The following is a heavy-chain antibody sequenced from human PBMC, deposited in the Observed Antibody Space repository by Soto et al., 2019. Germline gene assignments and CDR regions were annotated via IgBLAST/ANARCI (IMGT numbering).Heavy chain of an antibody. D-gene: IGHD6-13*01. CDR2: IKSKTDGGTT. V-gene: IGHV3-15*01. CDR1: GFTFSNAW. CDR3: NTAWEQQLVDRDYYDYGMDV. Sequence: GGSLRLSCAASGFTFSNAWMSLVRQSPGKGLEWVGRIKSKTDGGTTDYAAPVKGRFTISRDDSKNTLYLQMNRLKTEEKAVYYCNTAWEQQLVDRDYYDYGMDVWGKGTTFTVSS. J-gene: IGHJ6*04.